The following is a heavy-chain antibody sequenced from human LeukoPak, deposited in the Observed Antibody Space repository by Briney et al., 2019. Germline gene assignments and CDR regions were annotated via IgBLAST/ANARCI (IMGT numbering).Heavy chain of an antibody. CDR1: GGSISSGSYY. J-gene: IGHJ3*02. Sequence: PSQTLSLTCTVSGGSISSGSYYWSWIRQPAGKGLEWIGRIYTSGSTNYNPSLKSRVTISVDTSKNQFSLKLSSVTAADTAVYYCAGAGRLWVAFDIWGQGTMVTVSS. CDR2: IYTSGST. V-gene: IGHV4-61*02. CDR3: AGAGRLWVAFDI. D-gene: IGHD7-27*01.